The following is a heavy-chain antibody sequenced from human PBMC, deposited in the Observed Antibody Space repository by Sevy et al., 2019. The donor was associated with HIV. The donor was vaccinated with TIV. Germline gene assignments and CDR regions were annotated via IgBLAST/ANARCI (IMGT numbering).Heavy chain of an antibody. Sequence: GGSLRLSCTASGFTFSNHGMQWVRQAPGKGPEWVAIIWYDGSNIYYADSAKGRFTISRDNSRNKLYLQMYDLRPEDTAVYYCVRESSHDFWSGYWGYLDYWGQGTLLTVSS. V-gene: IGHV3-33*01. CDR3: VRESSHDFWSGYWGYLDY. CDR2: IWYDGSNI. D-gene: IGHD3-3*01. J-gene: IGHJ4*02. CDR1: GFTFSNHG.